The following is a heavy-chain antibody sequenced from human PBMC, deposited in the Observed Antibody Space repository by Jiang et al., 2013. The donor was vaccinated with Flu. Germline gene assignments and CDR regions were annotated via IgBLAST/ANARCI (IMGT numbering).Heavy chain of an antibody. D-gene: IGHD3-3*01. CDR3: ARLRFLEWAVRAGWDGDSFDI. V-gene: IGHV4-38-2*01. Sequence: SGPGLVKASETLSLTCAVSGYSISSGYHWGWIRQPPGKGLECIGGISHSGSNFYNPSLKSRVTISADTSNNLFSLKLTSVTAADTAVYYCARLRFLEWAVRAGWDGDSFDIWGQGTEVTVSS. J-gene: IGHJ3*02. CDR2: ISHSGSN. CDR1: GYSISSGYH.